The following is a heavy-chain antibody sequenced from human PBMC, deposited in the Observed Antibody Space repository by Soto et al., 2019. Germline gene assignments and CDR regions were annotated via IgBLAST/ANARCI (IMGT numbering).Heavy chain of an antibody. Sequence: ASVKVSCKASGYTFTSYAMHWVRQAPGQRLEWMGWINAGNGNTKYSQKFQGRVTITRDTSASTAYMELSSLRSEDTAVYYCARGIMGRLGKNVCIDDWGQGTLVTVSS. CDR2: INAGNGNT. CDR1: GYTFTSYA. J-gene: IGHJ4*02. V-gene: IGHV1-3*01. D-gene: IGHD7-27*01. CDR3: ARGIMGRLGKNVCIDD.